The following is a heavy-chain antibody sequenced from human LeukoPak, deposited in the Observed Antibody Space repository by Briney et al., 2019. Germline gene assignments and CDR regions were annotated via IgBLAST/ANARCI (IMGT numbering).Heavy chain of an antibody. Sequence: SQTLSLTCAISGDSVSSNSAAWYWIRQSPSRGLEWLGRTYYRSKWYNDYAVSVKSRITINPDTSKNQFSLQLNSVTPEDTAVYYCARDSPMARGVKNYYYYYMDVWGKGTTVTVSS. CDR1: GDSVSSNSAA. CDR2: TYYRSKWYN. CDR3: ARDSPMARGVKNYYYYYMDV. J-gene: IGHJ6*03. D-gene: IGHD3-10*01. V-gene: IGHV6-1*01.